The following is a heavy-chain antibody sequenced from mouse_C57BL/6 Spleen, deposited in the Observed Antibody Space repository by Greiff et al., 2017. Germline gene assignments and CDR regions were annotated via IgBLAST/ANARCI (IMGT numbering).Heavy chain of an antibody. Sequence: VQLQQPGAELVKPGASVKMSCKASGYTFTSYWITWVKQRPGQGLEWIGDIYPGSGSTNYNEKFKSKATLTVVTSSSTAYMQLSSLTSEDSAVYYCARHAGGFDYWGQGTTLTVSS. D-gene: IGHD4-1*01. CDR3: ARHAGGFDY. J-gene: IGHJ2*01. CDR2: IYPGSGST. V-gene: IGHV1-55*01. CDR1: GYTFTSYW.